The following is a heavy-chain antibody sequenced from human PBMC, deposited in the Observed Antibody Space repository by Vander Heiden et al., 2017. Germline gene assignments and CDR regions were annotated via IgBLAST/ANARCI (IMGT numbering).Heavy chain of an antibody. D-gene: IGHD2-2*02. V-gene: IGHV1-69*01. CDR1: GATFSSYA. J-gene: IGHJ6*02. CDR2: IIPIFGTA. CDR3: ASVDCSSTSCYRVAYYYYGMDV. Sequence: QFQRVQSGAEVKKPGSSVKVSCKVSGATFSSYAIHCVRHAPGQVPEWMRGIIPIFGTANYAKNFQGTVTIPADESTSKAYMELSSLRSEDTAVYYCASVDCSSTSCYRVAYYYYGMDVWGQGTTVTVSS.